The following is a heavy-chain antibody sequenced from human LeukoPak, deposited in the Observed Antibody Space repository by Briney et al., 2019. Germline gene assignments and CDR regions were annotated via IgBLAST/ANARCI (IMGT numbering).Heavy chain of an antibody. V-gene: IGHV3-30*18. CDR1: GFTSSSYG. CDR3: AKDRIGYCSGGSCYSGVPPAYYYYGMDV. J-gene: IGHJ6*02. Sequence: GGSLRLSCAASGFTSSSYGMHWVRQAPGKGLEWVAVISYDGSNKYYADSVKGRFTISRDNSKNTLYLQMNSLRAEDTAVYYCAKDRIGYCSGGSCYSGVPPAYYYYGMDVWGQGTTVTVSS. D-gene: IGHD2-15*01. CDR2: ISYDGSNK.